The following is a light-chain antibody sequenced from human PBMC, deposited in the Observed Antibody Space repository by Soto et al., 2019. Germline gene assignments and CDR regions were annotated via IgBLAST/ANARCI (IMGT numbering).Light chain of an antibody. CDR2: GNT. V-gene: IGLV1-40*01. J-gene: IGLJ1*01. CDR3: QSYDDSLSVHYV. CDR1: SSNIGSTYD. Sequence: QSVLTQPAPVSGAPGQRGTISCTGSSSNIGSTYDVQWYQQLPGTAPKLLIHGNTNRPSGGPDRFSGSKSGTSASLAITGLQADDEADYYCQSYDDSLSVHYVFGTGTKVTVL.